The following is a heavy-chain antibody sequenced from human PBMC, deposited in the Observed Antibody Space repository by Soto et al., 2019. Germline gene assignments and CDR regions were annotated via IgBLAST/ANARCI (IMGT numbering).Heavy chain of an antibody. D-gene: IGHD6-13*01. V-gene: IGHV4-30-4*01. CDR3: ARDRPYFGADGTLDY. Sequence: QVQLQESGPGLVKPSQTLSLTCTVSGGSISSGDYYWSWIRQPPGKGLEWIGYIYYSGSTYYNPSLKSRVTISVDTSKNQFSLKLSSVSAAGTAMYYCARDRPYFGADGTLDYWGQGTLVTVSS. J-gene: IGHJ4*02. CDR1: GGSISSGDYY. CDR2: IYYSGST.